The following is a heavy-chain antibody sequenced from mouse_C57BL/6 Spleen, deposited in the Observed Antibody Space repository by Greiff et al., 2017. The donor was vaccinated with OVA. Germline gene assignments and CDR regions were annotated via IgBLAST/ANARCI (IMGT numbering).Heavy chain of an antibody. CDR1: GYTFTSYW. CDR3: ARVYYYGSSSGAMDY. D-gene: IGHD1-1*01. Sequence: VQLQQPGAELVRPGTSVKLSCKASGYTFTSYWMHWVKQRPGQGLEWIGVIDPSDSYTNYNQKFKGKATLTVDTSSSTAYMQLSSLTSEDSAVYYCARVYYYGSSSGAMDYWGQGTSVTVSS. CDR2: IDPSDSYT. J-gene: IGHJ4*01. V-gene: IGHV1-59*01.